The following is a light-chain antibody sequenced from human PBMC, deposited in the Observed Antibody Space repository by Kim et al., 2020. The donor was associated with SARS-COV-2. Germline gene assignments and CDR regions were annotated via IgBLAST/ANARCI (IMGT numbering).Light chain of an antibody. V-gene: IGKV1D-13*01. J-gene: IGKJ1*01. CDR2: DAS. CDR1: QDISTA. Sequence: AIQLTQSPSSLSASVGDRVTITCRASQDISTALAWYQQKPGRAPVIMILDASTLESGVPSRFSGSGSGTDFTLTISSLQPEDFATYYCQQFNNYPRTFGQGTKVDIK. CDR3: QQFNNYPRT.